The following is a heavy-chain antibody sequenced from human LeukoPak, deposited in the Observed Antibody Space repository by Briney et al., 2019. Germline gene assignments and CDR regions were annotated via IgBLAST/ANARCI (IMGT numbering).Heavy chain of an antibody. CDR2: SYQRGST. CDR3: ARDRELGY. D-gene: IGHD1-26*01. J-gene: IGHJ4*02. V-gene: IGHV4-59*01. CDR1: GVSINNYY. Sequence: PSETLSLTCTVSGVSINNYYWSWIRQSPGRALGWIGWSYQRGSTSYNPSLKSRVAISVDTSKNQFSLRLSSVTAADTAVYYCARDRELGYWGQGTLVIVSS.